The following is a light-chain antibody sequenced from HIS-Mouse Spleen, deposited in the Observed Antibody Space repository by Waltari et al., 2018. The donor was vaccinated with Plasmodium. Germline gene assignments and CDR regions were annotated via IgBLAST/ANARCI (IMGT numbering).Light chain of an antibody. CDR3: AAWDDSLNGWV. CDR1: SSNIGSNT. CDR2: SNH. Sequence: QSVLTQPPSASGTPGQRVTISCSGSSSNIGSNTVTWYQQLPGTAPKPLIYSNHQRPSGVPARFSGAKSGTSASLAISGLQSEDEADYYCAAWDDSLNGWVFGGGTKLTVL. V-gene: IGLV1-44*01. J-gene: IGLJ3*02.